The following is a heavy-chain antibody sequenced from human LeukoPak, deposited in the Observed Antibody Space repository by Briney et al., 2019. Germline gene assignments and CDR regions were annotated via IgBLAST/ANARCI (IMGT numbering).Heavy chain of an antibody. CDR2: ISAYNGNT. V-gene: IGHV1-18*01. J-gene: IGHJ4*02. CDR3: ARDSGSYSTTFHY. CDR1: GYNLNIYG. Sequence: ASVKVSCKASGYNLNIYGITLLRQAPGQGLEWKGSISAYNGNTEYAQKFQGRVIMTTDTSTSTVYMELRSLRSDDTAIYYCARDSGSYSTTFHYWGQGTLVTVSS. D-gene: IGHD1-26*01.